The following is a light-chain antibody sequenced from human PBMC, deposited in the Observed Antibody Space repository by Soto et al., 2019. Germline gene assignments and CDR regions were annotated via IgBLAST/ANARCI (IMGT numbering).Light chain of an antibody. CDR1: SSNIGAGYD. CDR2: GNT. V-gene: IGLV1-40*01. J-gene: IGLJ3*02. Sequence: QSVLTQPPSVSGAPGQRVTISCTASSSNIGAGYDVHWYQQLPGTAPKLLIYGNTNRPSGVPDRFSGSKSGTSASLAITGLQAEDEADYSCQSYDSSLRAWVFGGGTQLTVL. CDR3: QSYDSSLRAWV.